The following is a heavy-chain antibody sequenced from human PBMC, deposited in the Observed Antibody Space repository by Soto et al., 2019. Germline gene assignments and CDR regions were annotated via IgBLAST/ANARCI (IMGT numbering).Heavy chain of an antibody. Sequence: PGGSLRLSCAASGFTFSSYAMHWVRQAPGKGLEWVAVISYDGSNKYYADSVKGRFTISRDNSKNTLYLQMNSLRAEDTAVYYCARERGYSYGHYFDYWGQGTLVTVSS. V-gene: IGHV3-30-3*01. CDR2: ISYDGSNK. J-gene: IGHJ4*02. D-gene: IGHD5-18*01. CDR1: GFTFSSYA. CDR3: ARERGYSYGHYFDY.